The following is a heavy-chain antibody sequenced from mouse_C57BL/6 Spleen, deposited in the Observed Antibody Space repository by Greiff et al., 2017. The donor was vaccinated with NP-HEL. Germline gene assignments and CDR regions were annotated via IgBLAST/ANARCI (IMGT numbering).Heavy chain of an antibody. CDR1: GYAFSSYW. V-gene: IGHV1-80*01. J-gene: IGHJ4*01. D-gene: IGHD2-4*01. CDR2: IYPGDGDT. CDR3: ARFDYDWDYAMDY. Sequence: QLQESGAELVKPGASVKISCKASGYAFSSYWMNWVKQRPGKGLEWIGQIYPGDGDTNYNGKFKGKATLTADKSSSTAYMQLSSLTSEDSAVYFCARFDYDWDYAMDYWGQGTSVTVSS.